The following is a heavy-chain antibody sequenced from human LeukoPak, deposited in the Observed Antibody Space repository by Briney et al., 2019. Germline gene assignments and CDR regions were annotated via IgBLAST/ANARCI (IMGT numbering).Heavy chain of an antibody. Sequence: GGSLRLSCATSGFAFSSYGIHWVRQAPGKGLEWVAFIRYDGNNKYYADSVKGRFTISRDNSKDTVYLQMNSLRAEDTAVYYCASLFRTRGYWGQGTLVTVSS. CDR3: ASLFRTRGY. D-gene: IGHD1-14*01. J-gene: IGHJ4*02. CDR1: GFAFSSYG. CDR2: IRYDGNNK. V-gene: IGHV3-30*02.